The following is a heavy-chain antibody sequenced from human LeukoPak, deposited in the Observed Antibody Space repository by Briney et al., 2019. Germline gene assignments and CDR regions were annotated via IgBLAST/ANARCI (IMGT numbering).Heavy chain of an antibody. J-gene: IGHJ6*03. D-gene: IGHD4-17*01. CDR3: ARDYGDYEPGRHHYYYYYMDV. CDR2: ISSSGTYI. Sequence: KTGGSLRLSCAASGFTFSRFSMNWVRQAPGKGLEWVSSISSSGTYIYYADSVKGRFTMSRDNAKKSLFLQMNSLRAEDTAVYYCARDYGDYEPGRHHYYYYYMDVWGKGTTVTVSS. CDR1: GFTFSRFS. V-gene: IGHV3-21*01.